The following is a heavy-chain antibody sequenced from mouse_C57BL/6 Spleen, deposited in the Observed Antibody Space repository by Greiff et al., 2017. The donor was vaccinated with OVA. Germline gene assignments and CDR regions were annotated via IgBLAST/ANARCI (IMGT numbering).Heavy chain of an antibody. V-gene: IGHV7-3*01. D-gene: IGHD2-4*01. Sequence: EVQLQESGGGLVQPGGSLILSCAASGFTFTDYYMSWVRQPPGKALEWLGFIRNKANGYTTEYSASVKGRFTISRDNSQSILYLQMNALRAEDSATYYCARYDYGFAYWGQGTLVTVSA. CDR1: GFTFTDYY. CDR3: ARYDYGFAY. CDR2: IRNKANGYTT. J-gene: IGHJ3*01.